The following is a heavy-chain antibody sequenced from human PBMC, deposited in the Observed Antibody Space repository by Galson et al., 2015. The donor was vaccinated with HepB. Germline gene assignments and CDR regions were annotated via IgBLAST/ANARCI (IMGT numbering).Heavy chain of an antibody. CDR2: IYYSGST. J-gene: IGHJ2*01. CDR3: ARVTGRDYYDSSDRDWYFDL. Sequence: ETLSLTCTVSGGSISSYYWSWIRQPPGKGLEWIGYIYYSGSTNYNPSLKSRVTISVDTSKNQFSLKLSSVTAADTAVYYCARVTGRDYYDSSDRDWYFDLWGRGTLVTVPS. CDR1: GGSISSYY. V-gene: IGHV4-59*01. D-gene: IGHD3-22*01.